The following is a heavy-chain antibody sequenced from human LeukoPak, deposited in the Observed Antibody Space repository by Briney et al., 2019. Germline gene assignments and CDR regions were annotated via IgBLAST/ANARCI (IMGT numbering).Heavy chain of an antibody. CDR2: LYYSGKT. J-gene: IGHJ4*02. CDR1: DDSISSSTYY. CDR3: ARLRGYSGYDLWGAYFDY. D-gene: IGHD5-12*01. V-gene: IGHV4-39*07. Sequence: SDTLSLTCIISDDSISSSTYYWGWIRQPPGKGLEWIGTLYYSGKTYYNPSLKSRVTISIDTSKNQFSLKLSSVTAADTAVYYCARLRGYSGYDLWGAYFDYWGQGTLVTVSS.